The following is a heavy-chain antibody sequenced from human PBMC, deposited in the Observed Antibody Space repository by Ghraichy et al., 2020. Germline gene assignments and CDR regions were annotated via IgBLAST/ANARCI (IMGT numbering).Heavy chain of an antibody. CDR1: GFSFGAYW. D-gene: IGHD1-26*01. CDR2: IHESGSGK. Sequence: GGSLRLSCVASGFSFGAYWLSWVRQAPGKGLEWVANIHESGSGKYYVDSVRGRITISRDNAKNSLYLQMNSLRDEDTAVYYCARDGMGGYLDCWGQGTPVTVSS. CDR3: ARDGMGGYLDC. J-gene: IGHJ4*02. V-gene: IGHV3-7*01.